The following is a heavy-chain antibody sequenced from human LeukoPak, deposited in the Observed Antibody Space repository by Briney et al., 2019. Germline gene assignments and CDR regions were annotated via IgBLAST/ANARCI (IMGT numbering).Heavy chain of an antibody. CDR1: GFTFDDYA. CDR3: AKVSIAAAATRYYYYYMDV. D-gene: IGHD6-13*01. J-gene: IGHJ6*03. V-gene: IGHV3-9*01. Sequence: GGSLRLSCAASGFTFDDYAMHWVRQAPGRGLEWGSGISWNSGSIGYADSVKGRFTISRDNAKNSLYLQMNSLRAEDTALYYCAKVSIAAAATRYYYYYMDVWGKGTTVTVSS. CDR2: ISWNSGSI.